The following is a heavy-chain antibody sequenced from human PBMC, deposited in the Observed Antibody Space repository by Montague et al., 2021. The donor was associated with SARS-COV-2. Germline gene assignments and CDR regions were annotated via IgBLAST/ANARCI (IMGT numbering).Heavy chain of an antibody. CDR3: ARGRYNS. Sequence: SLRLSCAASGITFGDYGMSWVRQAPGKGPEWVSGINWNGGSTGHADSVKGRFTISRDNAKNSLYLQMNSLRAEDTALYYCARGRYNSWGQGTLVTVSS. CDR1: GITFGDYG. D-gene: IGHD5-24*01. CDR2: INWNGGST. V-gene: IGHV3-20*04. J-gene: IGHJ4*02.